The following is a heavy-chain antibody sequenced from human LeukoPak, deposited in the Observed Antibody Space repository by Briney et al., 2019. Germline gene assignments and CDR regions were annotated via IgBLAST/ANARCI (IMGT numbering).Heavy chain of an antibody. D-gene: IGHD3-9*01. CDR3: ARSPHILTGENFDY. CDR1: GYTFTGYY. V-gene: IGHV1-2*02. J-gene: IGHJ4*02. Sequence: GASVKVSCKASGYTFTGYYMHWVRQAAGQGLEWMGWINPNHGDTNYAQKFQDRVSMTRDTSISTAYMHLSRLRSADTAAYYCARSPHILTGENFDYWGQGTLLTVSS. CDR2: INPNHGDT.